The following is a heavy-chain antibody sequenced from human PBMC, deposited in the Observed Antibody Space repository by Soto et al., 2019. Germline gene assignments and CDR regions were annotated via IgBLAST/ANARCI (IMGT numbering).Heavy chain of an antibody. CDR3: ARHREGSYDYIWGSYRYTPGEGNWFDP. CDR2: IYYSGST. CDR1: GGSISSYY. J-gene: IGHJ5*02. Sequence: SETLSLTCTVSGGSISSYYWSWIRQPPGKGLEWIGYIYYSGSTNYNPSLKSRVTISVDTSKNQFSLKLSSVTAADTAVYYCARHREGSYDYIWGSYRYTPGEGNWFDPWGQGTLVTVSS. D-gene: IGHD3-16*02. V-gene: IGHV4-59*08.